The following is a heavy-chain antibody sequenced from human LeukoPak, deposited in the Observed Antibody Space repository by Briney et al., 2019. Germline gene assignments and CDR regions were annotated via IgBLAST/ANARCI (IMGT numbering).Heavy chain of an antibody. D-gene: IGHD3-3*01. Sequence: SETLSLTCTVSGGSISSSSYYWGWIRQPPGKGLEWIGSIYYSGSTYYNPSLKSRVTISVDTSKNQFSLKLSSVTAADTAVYYCARQGKGDDFWSGPNWFDPWGQGTLVTVSS. V-gene: IGHV4-39*01. J-gene: IGHJ5*02. CDR3: ARQGKGDDFWSGPNWFDP. CDR1: GGSISSSSYY. CDR2: IYYSGST.